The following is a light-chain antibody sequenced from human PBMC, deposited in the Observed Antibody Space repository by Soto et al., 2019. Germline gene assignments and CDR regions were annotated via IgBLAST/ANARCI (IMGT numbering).Light chain of an antibody. J-gene: IGLJ1*01. Sequence: QSALAQTASMSVSPGQSITSSCTVSGSDSATFNYVSWYQQYPGKAPKLLIYQVTSRASGVSHRFSGSKSGNTAALTISGLQPEDEAEYYCNSYSSTSFYVFGTGNKVTVL. CDR1: GSDSATFNY. CDR3: NSYSSTSFYV. CDR2: QVT. V-gene: IGLV2-14*01.